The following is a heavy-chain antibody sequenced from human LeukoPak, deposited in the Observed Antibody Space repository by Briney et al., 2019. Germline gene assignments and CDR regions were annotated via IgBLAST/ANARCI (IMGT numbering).Heavy chain of an antibody. CDR1: GGSFSGYY. D-gene: IGHD5/OR15-5a*01. V-gene: IGHV4-34*01. CDR3: ARRALARLYLSDSYYYYMDV. CDR2: INHSGST. Sequence: PSETLPLTCAVYGGSFSGYYWSWIRQPPGKGLEWIGEINHSGSTNYNPSLKSRVTISVDTSKNQFSLKLSSVTAADTAVYYCARRALARLYLSDSYYYYMDVWGKGTTVTISS. J-gene: IGHJ6*03.